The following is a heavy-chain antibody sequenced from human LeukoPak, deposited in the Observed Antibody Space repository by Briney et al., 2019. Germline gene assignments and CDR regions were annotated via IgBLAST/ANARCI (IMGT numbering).Heavy chain of an antibody. CDR3: ASRKILGGLDY. Sequence: LSQTLSLTCTVSGGSISSHYWSWIRQPPGKGLEWIGYIYYSGSTNYNPSLKSRVTISVDTSKNQFSLKLSSVTAADTAVYYCASRKILGGLDYWGQGTLVTVSS. CDR2: IYYSGST. V-gene: IGHV4-59*11. CDR1: GGSISSHY. D-gene: IGHD3-16*01. J-gene: IGHJ4*02.